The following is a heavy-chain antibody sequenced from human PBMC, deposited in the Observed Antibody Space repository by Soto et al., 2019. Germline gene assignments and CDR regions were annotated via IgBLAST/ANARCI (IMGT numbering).Heavy chain of an antibody. CDR1: GGTFSEAG. D-gene: IGHD2-15*01. CDR3: TTDPSLGYCSGGSCYSHYYYYMDV. CDR2: VKSKTDGGTT. J-gene: IGHJ6*03. Sequence: GGALRLSYGALGGTFSEAGVRRVRQAPGKGVEGGGRVKSKTDGGTTDYAAPVKGRFTISRDDSKNTLYLQMNSLKTEDTAVYYCTTDPSLGYCSGGSCYSHYYYYMDVWGKGTTVTVSS. V-gene: IGHV3-15*01.